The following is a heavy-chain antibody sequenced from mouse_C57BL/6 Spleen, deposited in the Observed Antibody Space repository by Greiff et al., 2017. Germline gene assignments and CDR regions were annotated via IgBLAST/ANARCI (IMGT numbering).Heavy chain of an antibody. CDR1: GYTFTDYY. Sequence: VQLQQSGPELVQPGASVKLSCKASGYTFTDYYMHWVKQSPGKGLEWIGNINPNNGGTSYNEKFKGKATLTVDKSSSTAYLQLSSLTSEDSAVYYCARCVNPTWFDYWGQGTLVTVSA. J-gene: IGHJ3*01. CDR2: INPNNGGT. V-gene: IGHV1-26*01. CDR3: ARCVNPTWFDY.